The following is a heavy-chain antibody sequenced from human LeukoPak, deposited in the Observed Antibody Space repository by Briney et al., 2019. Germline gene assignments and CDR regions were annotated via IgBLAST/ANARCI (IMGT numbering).Heavy chain of an antibody. V-gene: IGHV3-30*18. CDR1: AFTFSNYD. D-gene: IGHD1-26*01. CDR2: ISYDGSDK. Sequence: GGSLRLSCAASAFTFSNYDMHWVRQAPGKGPEWVAIISYDGSDKDYADSVKGRFTISRDNSKNTLYLQMNSLRAEDTAVYYCAKVLVGATEFPYWGQGTLVTVSS. J-gene: IGHJ4*02. CDR3: AKVLVGATEFPY.